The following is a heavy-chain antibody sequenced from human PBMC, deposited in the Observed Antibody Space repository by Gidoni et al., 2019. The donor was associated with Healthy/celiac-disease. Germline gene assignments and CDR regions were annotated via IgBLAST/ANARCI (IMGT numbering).Heavy chain of an antibody. J-gene: IGHJ4*02. Sequence: QVHRVQSGAEATKPPLSVQVSCKASGGTFSSYAISWVRQAPGQGLEWMGGINRSFGTANYAQEMRGRVTITADETKRTAHKKLSRLGSENAAVYYGARGSGKLDYWGQGTLVTVSS. CDR3: ARGSGKLDY. D-gene: IGHD1-26*01. CDR1: GGTFSSYA. V-gene: IGHV1-69*01. CDR2: INRSFGTA.